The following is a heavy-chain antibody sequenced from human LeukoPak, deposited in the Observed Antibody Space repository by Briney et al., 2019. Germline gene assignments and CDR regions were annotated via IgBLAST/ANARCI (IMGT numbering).Heavy chain of an antibody. CDR1: GGSISSSNW. CDR2: IYYSGST. CDR3: ASGEGALSAFDY. Sequence: PSGTLSLTCGVSGGSISSSNWWSWVRQPPGKGLEWIGSIYYSGSTYYNPSLKSRVTISVDTSKNQFSLKLSSVTAADTAVYYCASGEGALSAFDYWGQGTLVTVSS. D-gene: IGHD1-26*01. V-gene: IGHV4-4*02. J-gene: IGHJ4*02.